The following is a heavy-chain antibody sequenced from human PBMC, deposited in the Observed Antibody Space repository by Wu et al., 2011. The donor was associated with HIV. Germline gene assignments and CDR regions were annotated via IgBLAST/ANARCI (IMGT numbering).Heavy chain of an antibody. Sequence: QVQLVQSGAGVKKPGASVKVSCKASGGTFSSYAINWVRQAPGQGLEWLGRIIPNFNRTNYAQKFQGRVTITADETTSTAYMELSSLRSEGTAVYYCARGVRVTSYYYYYYMTSGAKGPRSPSP. CDR3: ARGVRVTSYYYYYYMTS. V-gene: IGHV1-69*18. J-gene: IGHJ6*03. CDR2: IIPNFNRT. CDR1: GGTFSSYA. D-gene: IGHD3-3*01.